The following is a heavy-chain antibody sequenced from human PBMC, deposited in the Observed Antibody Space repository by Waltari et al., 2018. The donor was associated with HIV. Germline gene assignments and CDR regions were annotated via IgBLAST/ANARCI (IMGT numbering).Heavy chain of an antibody. V-gene: IGHV4-59*01. D-gene: IGHD2-2*03. Sequence: QVQLQESGPGLVKPSETLSLTCTVSGGSLSSYHWSWIRQPPGKGLEWIGYIYYSGSTNYNPSLKSRVTISVDTSKNQFSLKLSSVTAADTAVYYCARGGGGYCSSTSCPNWFDPWGQGTLVTVSS. CDR1: GGSLSSYH. J-gene: IGHJ5*02. CDR3: ARGGGGYCSSTSCPNWFDP. CDR2: IYYSGST.